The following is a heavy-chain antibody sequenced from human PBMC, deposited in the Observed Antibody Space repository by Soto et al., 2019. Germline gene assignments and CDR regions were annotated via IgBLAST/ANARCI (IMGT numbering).Heavy chain of an antibody. Sequence: SVKVSCKASGGTFSSYTISWVRQAPGQGLEWMGRIIPILGIANYAQKYQGRVTITADKSTSTAYMELSSLRSEDTAVYYCARAGNWNDGQFDYWGQGTLVTVSS. CDR3: ARAGNWNDGQFDY. CDR1: GGTFSSYT. CDR2: IIPILGIA. V-gene: IGHV1-69*02. J-gene: IGHJ4*02. D-gene: IGHD1-20*01.